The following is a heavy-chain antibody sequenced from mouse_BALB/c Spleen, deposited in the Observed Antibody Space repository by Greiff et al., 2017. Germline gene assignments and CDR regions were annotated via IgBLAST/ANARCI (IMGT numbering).Heavy chain of an antibody. D-gene: IGHD2-1*01. Sequence: EVNLVESGGGLVQPGGSRKLSCAASGFTFSSFGMHWVRQAPEKGLEWVAYISSGSSTIYYADTVKGRFTISRDNPKNTLFLQMTSLRSEDTAMYYCARYGNYDYAMDYWGQGTSVTVSS. J-gene: IGHJ4*01. CDR3: ARYGNYDYAMDY. CDR2: ISSGSSTI. V-gene: IGHV5-17*02. CDR1: GFTFSSFG.